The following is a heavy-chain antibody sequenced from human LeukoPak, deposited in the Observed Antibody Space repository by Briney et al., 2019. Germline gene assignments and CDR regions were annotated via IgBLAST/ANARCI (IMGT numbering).Heavy chain of an antibody. CDR1: GFTFSSYW. J-gene: IGHJ4*02. CDR2: IKQDGSEK. Sequence: GGSLRLSCAASGFTFSSYWMSWVRQAPGKGLEWVANIKQDGSEKYYVDSVKGRFTISRDNSKNTLYLQMNSLRAEDTAVYYCAKDFRLLWFGELPTYFDYWGQGTLVTVSS. D-gene: IGHD3-10*01. CDR3: AKDFRLLWFGELPTYFDY. V-gene: IGHV3-7*03.